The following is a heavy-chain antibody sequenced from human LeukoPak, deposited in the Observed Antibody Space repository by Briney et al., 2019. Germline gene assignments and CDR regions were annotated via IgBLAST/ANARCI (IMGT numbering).Heavy chain of an antibody. CDR1: GFAFSSHA. J-gene: IGHJ4*02. CDR2: IDISGGST. Sequence: GGSLRLPCAASGFAFSSHAMCWVRQAPGKGLEWVSSIDISGGSTYYADSAEGRFTISRDNSKTTLYLQMNGLRVEDTALYYCANEVRPNDYWGQGTLVTVSS. V-gene: IGHV3-23*01. CDR3: ANEVRPNDY. D-gene: IGHD1-1*01.